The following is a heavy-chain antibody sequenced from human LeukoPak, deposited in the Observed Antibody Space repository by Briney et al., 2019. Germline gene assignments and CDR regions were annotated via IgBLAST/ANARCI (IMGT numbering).Heavy chain of an antibody. CDR1: GGSISSSSYY. CDR2: IYYSGST. Sequence: SETLSLTCTVSGGSISSSSYYWGWIRQPPGKGLEWNGSIYYSGSTYYNPSLKSRVPISVDTSKNQFSLKLSSVTAADTAVYYCARRGYSYGYMGYWGQGTLVTVSS. J-gene: IGHJ4*02. V-gene: IGHV4-39*01. CDR3: ARRGYSYGYMGY. D-gene: IGHD5-18*01.